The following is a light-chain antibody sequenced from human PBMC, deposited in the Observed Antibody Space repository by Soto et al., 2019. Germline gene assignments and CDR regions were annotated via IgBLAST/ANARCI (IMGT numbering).Light chain of an antibody. V-gene: IGKV3-15*01. CDR1: QSVSSN. CDR3: QQYNNWSQT. Sequence: EIVMTQSPATLSVSPGERATLSCRASQSVSSNLAWYQQKPGQAPRLLIYGASTRATGIPARFIGSGSGTDFTLTISRLDSEDFAVYYCQQYNNWSQTFGQGTKVEIK. J-gene: IGKJ1*01. CDR2: GAS.